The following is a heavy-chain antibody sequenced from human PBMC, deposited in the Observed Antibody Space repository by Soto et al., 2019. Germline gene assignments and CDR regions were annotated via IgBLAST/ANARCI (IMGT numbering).Heavy chain of an antibody. CDR2: ISSSSSYI. CDR1: GFTFSSYS. V-gene: IGHV3-21*01. Sequence: EVQLVESGGGLVKPGGSLRLSCAASGFTFSSYSMNWVRQAPGKGLEWVSSISSSSSYIYYADSVKGRFTISRDNAKNSLYLQMNSLRAEDTAVYYCAIDTAWLAMNYGDKPPQATKNFDCWGQGTLVTVSS. J-gene: IGHJ4*02. D-gene: IGHD4-17*01. CDR3: AIDTAWLAMNYGDKPPQATKNFDC.